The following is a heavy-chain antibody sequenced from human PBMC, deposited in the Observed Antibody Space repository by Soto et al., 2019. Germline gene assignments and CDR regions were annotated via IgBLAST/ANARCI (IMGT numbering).Heavy chain of an antibody. CDR3: ARDGGVVVTAIPFDY. CDR1: GFTFSSYA. V-gene: IGHV3-30-3*01. CDR2: ISYDGSNK. J-gene: IGHJ4*02. Sequence: QVQLVESGGGVVQPGRSLRLSCAASGFTFSSYAMHWVRQAPGKGLEWVAVISYDGSNKYYADSVKGRFTISRDNSKNTLDLQMNSLRAEDTAVYYCARDGGVVVTAIPFDYWGQGTLVTVSS. D-gene: IGHD2-21*02.